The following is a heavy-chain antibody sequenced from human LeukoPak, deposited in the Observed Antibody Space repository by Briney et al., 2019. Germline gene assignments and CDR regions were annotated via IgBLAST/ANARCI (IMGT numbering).Heavy chain of an antibody. D-gene: IGHD6-13*01. CDR3: ARESGNSWADY. Sequence: SETLSLTCTVSGGSISTDYWSWFRQPPGKGLEWMGYIYYSGVTSSNPSLKSRVALSIDTSKNQFSLKLTSVTAADTAIYYCARESGNSWADYWGQGTLVTVSS. V-gene: IGHV4-59*01. J-gene: IGHJ4*02. CDR2: IYYSGVT. CDR1: GGSISTDY.